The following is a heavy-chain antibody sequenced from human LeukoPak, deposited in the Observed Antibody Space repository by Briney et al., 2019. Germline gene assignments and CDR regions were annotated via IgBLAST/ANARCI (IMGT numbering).Heavy chain of an antibody. J-gene: IGHJ4*02. CDR2: IRYDGTSK. V-gene: IGHV3-30*02. CDR3: AKDGDTSGFDLSF. D-gene: IGHD3-22*01. CDR1: RFTFGHYG. Sequence: PGGSLRLSCAASRFTFGHYGMHWVRQAPGKGLEWVAFIRYDGTSKYYSDSVKGRFTISRDNSKDTLFVQMNSLRGEDTAVYYCAKDGDTSGFDLSFWGQGTLVTVSS.